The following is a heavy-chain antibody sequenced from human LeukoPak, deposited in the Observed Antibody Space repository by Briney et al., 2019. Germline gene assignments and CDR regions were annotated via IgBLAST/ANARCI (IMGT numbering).Heavy chain of an antibody. D-gene: IGHD3-9*01. V-gene: IGHV4-39*02. J-gene: IGHJ5*02. Sequence: PSETLSLTCTVSGGSISSSSYYWGWIRQPPGKGLEWIGSIYYSGSTYYNPSLKSRVTISVDTSKNQFSLKLSSVTAADTAVYYCARDQTGKYNWFDPWGQGTLVTVSS. CDR1: GGSISSSSYY. CDR2: IYYSGST. CDR3: ARDQTGKYNWFDP.